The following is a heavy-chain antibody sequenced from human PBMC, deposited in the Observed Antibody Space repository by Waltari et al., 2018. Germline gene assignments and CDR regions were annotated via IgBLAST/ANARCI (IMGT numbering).Heavy chain of an antibody. CDR2: IYHSGST. J-gene: IGHJ3*02. Sequence: QVQLQESGPGLVKPSGTLSLTCAVSGGSISSSNWWSWVRQPPGKGLEWIGEIYHSGSTNYNPSLKSRVTISVDKSKNQFSLKLSSVTAADTAVYYCVSQDDSSGYSLDAFDIWGQGTMVTVSS. CDR3: VSQDDSSGYSLDAFDI. V-gene: IGHV4-4*02. CDR1: GGSISSSNW. D-gene: IGHD3-22*01.